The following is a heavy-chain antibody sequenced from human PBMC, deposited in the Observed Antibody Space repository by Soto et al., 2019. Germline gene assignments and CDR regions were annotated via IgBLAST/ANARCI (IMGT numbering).Heavy chain of an antibody. V-gene: IGHV1-3*01. Sequence: ASLKVSCKASGYTFTSYAMHWVRQAPGQRLEWMGWINAGNGNTKYSQKFQGRVTITRDTSASTAYMELSSLRSEDTAVYYCARKSWIYCSGGICYSRYAFDIWGQGTMVTVSS. CDR2: INAGNGNT. CDR3: ARKSWIYCSGGICYSRYAFDI. D-gene: IGHD2-15*01. J-gene: IGHJ3*02. CDR1: GYTFTSYA.